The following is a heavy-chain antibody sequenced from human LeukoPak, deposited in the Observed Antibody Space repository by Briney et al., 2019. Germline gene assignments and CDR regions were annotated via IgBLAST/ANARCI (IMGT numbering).Heavy chain of an antibody. Sequence: PSETLSLTCTVSGGSISSSGYYWGWIRQPPGKGLEWIGSIYYSGSTYQNPSLTSRVTISVDTSKNQFSLKLSSVTAADTAVYFCARVPDDYCRGPFDYWGQGTLVTVSS. J-gene: IGHJ4*02. V-gene: IGHV4-39*07. CDR3: ARVPDDYCRGPFDY. CDR2: IYYSGST. CDR1: GGSISSSGYY. D-gene: IGHD2-15*01.